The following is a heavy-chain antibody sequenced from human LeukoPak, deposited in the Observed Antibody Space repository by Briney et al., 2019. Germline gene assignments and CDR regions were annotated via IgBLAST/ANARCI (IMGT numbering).Heavy chain of an antibody. CDR2: ISYDGSNK. CDR3: ARGGDTAMNPDY. D-gene: IGHD5-18*01. Sequence: GGSLRLSCAASGFTFSSHAMHWVRQAPGKGLEWVAVISYDGSNKYYADSVKGRFTISRDNSKNTLYLQMNSLRAEDTAVYYCARGGDTAMNPDYWGQGTLVTVSS. J-gene: IGHJ4*02. V-gene: IGHV3-30-3*01. CDR1: GFTFSSHA.